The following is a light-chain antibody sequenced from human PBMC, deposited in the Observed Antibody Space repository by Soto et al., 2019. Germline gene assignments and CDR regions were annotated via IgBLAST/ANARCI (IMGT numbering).Light chain of an antibody. CDR2: GAS. CDR1: QSVSSSY. Sequence: IVLTQSPGTLSLSRGERAILSCRASQSVSSSYLAWYRQKPGQAPSLLIYGASSRATGIPDRFSGSGSGTDFTLTISRLEPEDCAVYYCQQYGSSPRTFGQGTKVDIK. V-gene: IGKV3-20*01. J-gene: IGKJ1*01. CDR3: QQYGSSPRT.